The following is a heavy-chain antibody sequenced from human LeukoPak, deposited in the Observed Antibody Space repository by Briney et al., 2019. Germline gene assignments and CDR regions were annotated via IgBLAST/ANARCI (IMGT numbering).Heavy chain of an antibody. J-gene: IGHJ4*02. D-gene: IGHD2-15*01. Sequence: SETLSLTCTVSGDSVSTSDRYWGWIRQPPRQGLEWIGSIYYSGSTYYNPSLKSRVTISIDASKNQFSLKLSSVTAADTAVYFCAREKVVTSGEDDIVVVVAALWGQGTLVTVSS. CDR2: IYYSGST. CDR3: AREKVVTSGEDDIVVVVAAL. CDR1: GDSVSTSDRY. V-gene: IGHV4-39*07.